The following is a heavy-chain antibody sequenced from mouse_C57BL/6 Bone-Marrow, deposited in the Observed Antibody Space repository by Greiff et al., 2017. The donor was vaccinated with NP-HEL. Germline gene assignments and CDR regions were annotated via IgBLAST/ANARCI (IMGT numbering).Heavy chain of an antibody. V-gene: IGHV1-61*01. CDR2: IYPSDSET. D-gene: IGHD3-3*01. Sequence: QVQLKQPGAELVRPGSSVKLSCKASGYTFTSYWMDWVKQRPGQGLEWIGNIYPSDSETHYNQKFKDKATLTVDKSSSTAYMQLSSLTSEDSAVYYCARRGGTGLAYWGQGTLVTVSA. J-gene: IGHJ3*01. CDR3: ARRGGTGLAY. CDR1: GYTFTSYW.